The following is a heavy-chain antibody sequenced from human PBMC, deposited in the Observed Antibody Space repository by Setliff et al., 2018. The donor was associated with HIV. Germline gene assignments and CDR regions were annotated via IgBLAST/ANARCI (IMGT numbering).Heavy chain of an antibody. CDR3: ARRTQSGYDRYFDY. CDR1: GASLRSSGSY. CDR2: TYSSGSA. V-gene: IGHV4-39*02. Sequence: LSLTCSVSGASLRSSGSYWVWVRQAPGKGLEWIGSTYSSGSAYYSPSLNSRVSMSVDTSKDHFSLKLDSVTAADTAMYFCARRTQSGYDRYFDYWGQGKLVTVSS. D-gene: IGHD5-12*01. J-gene: IGHJ4*02.